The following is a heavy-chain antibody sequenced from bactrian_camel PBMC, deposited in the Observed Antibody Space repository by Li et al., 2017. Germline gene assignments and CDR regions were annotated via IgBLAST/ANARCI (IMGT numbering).Heavy chain of an antibody. CDR2: MGSIGSE. Sequence: HVQLVESGGGSVQAGGALKLSCVASETIETFFVGWFRQAPGKAREAIAIMGSIGSETYADSVAGRVIISKDNAKNTVELHMDSLKPEDTAMYYCAADFRRRRAPRLTDVLDLAYKGRGTQVTVS. D-gene: IGHD1*01. CDR1: ETIETFFV. J-gene: IGHJ4*01. V-gene: IGHV3S53*01.